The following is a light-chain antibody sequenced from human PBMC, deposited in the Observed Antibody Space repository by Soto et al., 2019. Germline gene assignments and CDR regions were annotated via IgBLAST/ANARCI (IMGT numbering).Light chain of an antibody. J-gene: IGLJ2*01. Sequence: QSALTQPASVSGSPGQSITISCTGTSSDVGGYNYVSWYQQHPGKAPKLMIYDVSNRPSGVFNRFSGSKSGNTASLTISGLQAEDVADYYCSSYTSSSTRVFGGGTKLTVL. V-gene: IGLV2-14*01. CDR3: SSYTSSSTRV. CDR2: DVS. CDR1: SSDVGGYNY.